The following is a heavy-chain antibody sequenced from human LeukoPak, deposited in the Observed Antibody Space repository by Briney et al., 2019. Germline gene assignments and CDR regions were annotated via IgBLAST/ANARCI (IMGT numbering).Heavy chain of an antibody. J-gene: IGHJ6*03. Sequence: SETLSLTCTVAGGSISSGGYYWSWIRQPPGKGLEWIGYVSDSGSTNYNPSLKSRVTVSVDTSKDQFSLKLTSVTAADTAVYYCARTGSSWPLYYYYYMDVWGKGTTVTVSS. CDR2: VSDSGST. CDR3: ARTGSSWPLYYYYYMDV. V-gene: IGHV4-61*08. CDR1: GGSISSGGYY. D-gene: IGHD6-13*01.